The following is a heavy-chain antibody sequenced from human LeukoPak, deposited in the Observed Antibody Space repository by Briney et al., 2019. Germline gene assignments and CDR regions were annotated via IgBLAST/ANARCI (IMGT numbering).Heavy chain of an antibody. V-gene: IGHV3-23*01. CDR1: GFTFSSYA. Sequence: PGGSLRLSCAASGFTFSSYAMSWVRQAPGKGLEWVSAISGSGGSTYYADSVKGRFTISRDNSKNTLYLQMISLRAEDTAVYYCAKDYYDSSGYRARGDAFDIWGQGTMVTVSS. D-gene: IGHD3-22*01. CDR3: AKDYYDSSGYRARGDAFDI. CDR2: ISGSGGST. J-gene: IGHJ3*02.